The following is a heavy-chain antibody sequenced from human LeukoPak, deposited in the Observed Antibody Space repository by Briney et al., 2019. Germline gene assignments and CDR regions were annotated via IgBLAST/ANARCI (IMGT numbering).Heavy chain of an antibody. CDR1: GGSISTYY. D-gene: IGHD1-26*01. J-gene: IGHJ3*01. V-gene: IGHV4-59*08. CDR3: ARQGSGGRSFDV. Sequence: SETLSLTCTVSGGSISTYYWSWIRQPPGKGLEWIGYMYNSGSTNYNPSLKSRVTISIDTSKNQVSLRLSSVTAADTAVYYCARQGSGGRSFDVWGQGTRVTVSS. CDR2: MYNSGST.